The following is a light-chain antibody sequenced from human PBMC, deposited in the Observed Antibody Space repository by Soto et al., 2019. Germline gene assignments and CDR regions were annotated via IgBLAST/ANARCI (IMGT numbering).Light chain of an antibody. Sequence: IRLTQSPSSLSASTGDRVTITCRASQGISSYLAWYQQKPGKAPKLLIYAASTLQSGVPSRFSGSGSGTDFTLTISSLQSEDFAVYCCQQYNIWPQTFGQGTKVDIK. CDR2: AAS. CDR3: QQYNIWPQT. V-gene: IGKV1-8*01. J-gene: IGKJ1*01. CDR1: QGISSY.